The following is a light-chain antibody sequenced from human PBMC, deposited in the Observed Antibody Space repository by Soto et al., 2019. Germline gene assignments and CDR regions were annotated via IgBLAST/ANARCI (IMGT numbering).Light chain of an antibody. Sequence: IVMTQSPATLSGSPGEIVTLSCRASQSVDIDLAWYQQIPGQAPRLLIYGASTRAPDMPGRFSGRWSGTECSLTISSLQSEDDAVYYCQQYRKWPRTFGQGTKVDIK. CDR2: GAS. CDR3: QQYRKWPRT. CDR1: QSVDID. J-gene: IGKJ1*01. V-gene: IGKV3-15*01.